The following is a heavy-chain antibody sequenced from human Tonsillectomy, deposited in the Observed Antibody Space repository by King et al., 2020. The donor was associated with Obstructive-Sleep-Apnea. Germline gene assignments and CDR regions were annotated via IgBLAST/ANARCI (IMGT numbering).Heavy chain of an antibody. V-gene: IGHV3-66*01. CDR1: GFTVSSNY. J-gene: IGHJ4*02. Sequence: DVQLVESGGGLVQPGGSLRLSCAASGFTVSSNYMNWVRQAPGKGLEWVSVIYSGGSTYYADSVKGRFTISRDNSKNTLYLQMNSLRAEDTAVYYCARDSGSYRSIPLQGDYWGQGTLVSVSS. CDR2: IYSGGST. CDR3: ARDSGSYRSIPLQGDY. D-gene: IGHD3-16*02.